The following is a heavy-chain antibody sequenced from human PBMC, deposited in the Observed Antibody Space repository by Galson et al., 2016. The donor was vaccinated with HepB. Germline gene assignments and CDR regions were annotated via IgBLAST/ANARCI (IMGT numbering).Heavy chain of an antibody. D-gene: IGHD2-2*01. V-gene: IGHV3-30*03. CDR2: ISNDGSKT. CDR3: ARDARSVVGNSIQARFDF. Sequence: SLRLSCAVSGFTFSNYAIHWLRQPPGKGLEWVAVISNDGSKTDYGDPVKGRFTISRDNSKSTMYLQMNSLRPEDTTVYFCARDARSVVGNSIQARFDFWGQGTLVTVSS. CDR1: GFTFSNYA. J-gene: IGHJ5*01.